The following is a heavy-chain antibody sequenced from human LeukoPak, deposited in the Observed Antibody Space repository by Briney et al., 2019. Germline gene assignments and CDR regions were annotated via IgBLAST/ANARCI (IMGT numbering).Heavy chain of an antibody. CDR1: GFTFSSYS. CDR3: ARDADYYDSSGYYLAYDAFDI. D-gene: IGHD3-22*01. J-gene: IGHJ3*02. V-gene: IGHV3-48*01. CDR2: ISSSSSTI. Sequence: QAGGSLRLSCAASGFTFSSYSMNWVRQAPGKGLEWVSYISSSSSTIYYADSVKGRFTISRGNAKNSLYLQMNSLRAEDTAVYYCARDADYYDSSGYYLAYDAFDIWGQGTMVTVSS.